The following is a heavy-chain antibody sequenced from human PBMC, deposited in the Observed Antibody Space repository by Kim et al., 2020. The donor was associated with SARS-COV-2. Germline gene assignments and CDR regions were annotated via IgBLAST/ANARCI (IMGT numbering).Heavy chain of an antibody. D-gene: IGHD3-3*01. J-gene: IGHJ4*02. CDR2: ISYDGSNK. Sequence: GGSLRLSCAASGFTFSSYAMHWVRQAPGKGLGWVAVISYDGSNKYYADSVKGRFTISRDNSKNTLYLQMNSLRAEDTAVYYCARVSRVGWSGTVYYFDYWGQGTLVTVSS. V-gene: IGHV3-30-3*01. CDR3: ARVSRVGWSGTVYYFDY. CDR1: GFTFSSYA.